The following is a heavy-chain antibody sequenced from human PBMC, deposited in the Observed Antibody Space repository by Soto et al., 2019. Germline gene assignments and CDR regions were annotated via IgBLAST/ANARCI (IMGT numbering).Heavy chain of an antibody. CDR1: GFTFSSYG. Sequence: QVQLVESGGGVVQPGTSLRLSCAGSGFTFSSYGMDWVRQAPGKGLEWVAVIAYDGSNKYYADSVKGRFTISRDNSKNTLYLQMSSLRADDTAVYYCAKDRMGAGVRGVFDYWGQGTLVTVSS. D-gene: IGHD3-10*01. J-gene: IGHJ4*02. V-gene: IGHV3-30*18. CDR2: IAYDGSNK. CDR3: AKDRMGAGVRGVFDY.